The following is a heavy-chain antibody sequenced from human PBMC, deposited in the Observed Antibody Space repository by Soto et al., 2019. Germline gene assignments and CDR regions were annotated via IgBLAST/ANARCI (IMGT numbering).Heavy chain of an antibody. J-gene: IGHJ5*02. V-gene: IGHV3-23*01. Sequence: QLLESGGGLVQPGGSLRLSCAASGFTFSDYAMTWVRQAPGKGLEWVSGIGGGGDDTYYGDFVKGRFTISRDNSKNTLYLEMNSLRGEDTAVYYCAKDAAPYNGQWDWFDRWGQGTLVNVSS. D-gene: IGHD3-10*01. CDR3: AKDAAPYNGQWDWFDR. CDR1: GFTFSDYA. CDR2: IGGGGDDT.